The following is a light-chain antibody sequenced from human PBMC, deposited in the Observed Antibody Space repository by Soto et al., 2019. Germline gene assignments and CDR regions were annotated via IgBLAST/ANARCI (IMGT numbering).Light chain of an antibody. V-gene: IGLV2-14*01. Sequence: QSVLTQPASVSGSPGQSITISCTGTSSDVGGYNYVSWYQQQSGKAPKLIIHEVSNQPPGVSNRFSGSKSGNTASLTISGLQAEDEADYYCDSYTSSRAYVFGIGTKVTVL. CDR2: EVS. J-gene: IGLJ1*01. CDR1: SSDVGGYNY. CDR3: DSYTSSRAYV.